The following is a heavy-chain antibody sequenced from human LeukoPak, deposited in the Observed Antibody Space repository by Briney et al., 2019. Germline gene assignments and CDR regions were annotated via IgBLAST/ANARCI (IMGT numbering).Heavy chain of an antibody. J-gene: IGHJ4*02. CDR1: GGSISSGDYY. D-gene: IGHD1-14*01. Sequence: SETLSLTCTVSGGSISSGDYYWSLIRQPPGKGLEWIGYIYYSGSTYYNPSLKSRVTISVDTSKNQFSLKLSSVTAADTAVYYCARDREGLPDYWGQGTLVTVSS. CDR2: IYYSGST. V-gene: IGHV4-30-4*08. CDR3: ARDREGLPDY.